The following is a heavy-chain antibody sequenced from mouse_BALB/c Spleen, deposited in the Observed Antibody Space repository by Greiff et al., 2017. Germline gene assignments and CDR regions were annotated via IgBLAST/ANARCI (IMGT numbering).Heavy chain of an antibody. CDR1: GFTFSSYA. CDR3: ARDGNYDWYFDV. V-gene: IGHV5-6-5*01. CDR2: ISSGGST. D-gene: IGHD2-1*01. J-gene: IGHJ1*01. Sequence: EVMLVESGGGLVKPGGSLKLSCAASGFTFSSYAMSWVRQTPEKRLEWVASISSGGSTYYPDSVKGRFTISRDNARNILYLQMSSLRSEDTAMYYCARDGNYDWYFDVWGAGTTVTVSS.